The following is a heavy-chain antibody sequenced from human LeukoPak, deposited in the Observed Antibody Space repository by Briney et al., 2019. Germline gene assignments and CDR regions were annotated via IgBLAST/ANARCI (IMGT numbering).Heavy chain of an antibody. V-gene: IGHV3-23*01. CDR1: GFTFSNSA. CDR3: AKGRGWLQFFDY. Sequence: GGSLRLSCAASGFTFSNSAMSWVRQAPGKGLDWVSTIGVGGATYYADSVKGRFTTSRDNSKNTLYLQMNSLRAEDTAVYYCAKGRGWLQFFDYWGQGTLVTVSS. J-gene: IGHJ4*02. D-gene: IGHD5-24*01. CDR2: IGVGGAT.